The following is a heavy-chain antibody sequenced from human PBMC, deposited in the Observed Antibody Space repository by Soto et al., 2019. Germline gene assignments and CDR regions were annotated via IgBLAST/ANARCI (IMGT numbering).Heavy chain of an antibody. CDR3: AKPIFYYGDYPFFDY. V-gene: IGHV3-30*18. D-gene: IGHD4-17*01. CDR2: ISYDGSNK. J-gene: IGHJ4*02. CDR1: GFTFNSYG. Sequence: QVQLVESGGGVVQPGRSLSLSCAASGFTFNSYGMHWVRQAPGKGLEWVAVISYDGSNKYYADSVKGRFTISRDNSKNTLYLQMNSLRAEDTAVYYCAKPIFYYGDYPFFDYWGQGTLVTVSS.